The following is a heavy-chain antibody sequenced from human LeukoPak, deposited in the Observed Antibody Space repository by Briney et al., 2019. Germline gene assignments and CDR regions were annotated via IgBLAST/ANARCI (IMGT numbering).Heavy chain of an antibody. J-gene: IGHJ4*02. CDR2: MYYSGST. V-gene: IGHV4-59*08. D-gene: IGHD2-15*01. CDR1: GGSISSYY. CDR3: VRSSTYHLFDD. Sequence: SETLSLTCTVSGGSISSYYCSWIRQPPGKGLEWIGYMYYSGSTNYNPSLKSRVTITVDMSKNQFSLKLSSVTAADTAVYYCVRSSTYHLFDDWGQGTLVTVSS.